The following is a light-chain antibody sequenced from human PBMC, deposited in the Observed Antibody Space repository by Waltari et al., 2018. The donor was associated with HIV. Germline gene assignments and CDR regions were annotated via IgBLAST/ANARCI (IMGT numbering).Light chain of an antibody. CDR3: QQYGTSPYT. J-gene: IGKJ2*01. CDR1: ARVSSGY. CDR2: AAS. Sequence: DIVLTPSPGTLSLSPGERATLPCRASARVSSGYLVWYQKEPGRAPRLLIYAASSRATGVPDRFSGSGSGTDFTLTISRLEPEDFAVYYCQQYGTSPYTFGQGTKLEIK. V-gene: IGKV3-20*01.